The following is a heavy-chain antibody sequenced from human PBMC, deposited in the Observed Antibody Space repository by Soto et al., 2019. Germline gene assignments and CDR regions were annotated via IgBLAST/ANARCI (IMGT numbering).Heavy chain of an antibody. Sequence: QVQLQESGPGLVKPSRTLSLTCAVSGGSISSSNWLSWVRQPPGKGLEWIGEIYHSGSTNYNPSLKRRVTISVDTSKNQCSLKLSAVTAADTAVYYCASRRVGCSSTSCYPDYYYGMDVWGQGTTVTVSS. V-gene: IGHV4-4*02. CDR3: ASRRVGCSSTSCYPDYYYGMDV. CDR2: IYHSGST. J-gene: IGHJ6*02. D-gene: IGHD2-2*01. CDR1: GGSISSSNW.